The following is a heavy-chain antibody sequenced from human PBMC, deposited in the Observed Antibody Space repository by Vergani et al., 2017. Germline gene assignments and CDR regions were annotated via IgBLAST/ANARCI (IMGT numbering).Heavy chain of an antibody. Sequence: QVQLVQSGAEVKKPGSSVKVSCKASGGTFSSYAISWVRQAPGQGLEWMGRIIPILGIANYAQKFQGRVTITADKSTSTAYMELSSLRSEDTAVYYCARTKLEGGAGSYYKGSDYWGQGTLVTVSS. J-gene: IGHJ4*02. CDR2: IIPILGIA. CDR1: GGTFSSYA. V-gene: IGHV1-69*04. CDR3: ARTKLEGGAGSYYKGSDY. D-gene: IGHD3-10*01.